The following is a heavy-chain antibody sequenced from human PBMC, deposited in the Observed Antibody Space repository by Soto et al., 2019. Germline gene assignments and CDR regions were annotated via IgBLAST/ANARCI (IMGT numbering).Heavy chain of an antibody. CDR2: IYPGDSDT. D-gene: IGHD6-6*01. CDR1: GYSFTSYW. J-gene: IGHJ6*02. Sequence: PGESLKISCKGSGYSFTSYWIGWVRQMPGKGLEWMGIIYPGDSDTRYSPSFQGQVTISADKSISTAYLQWSSLKASDTAMYYCARDHSSSSSSYYYYYGMDVWGQGTTVNVSS. V-gene: IGHV5-51*01. CDR3: ARDHSSSSSSYYYYYGMDV.